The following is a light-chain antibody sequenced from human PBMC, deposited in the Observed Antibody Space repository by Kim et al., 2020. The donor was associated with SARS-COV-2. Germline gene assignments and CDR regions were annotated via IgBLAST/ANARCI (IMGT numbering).Light chain of an antibody. CDR1: QSITYW. CDR3: QQYNSYPLT. CDR2: DAS. J-gene: IGKJ4*01. V-gene: IGKV1-5*01. Sequence: ASVGDRVNITCRASQSITYWLDWYQQKPGKAPNLLIYDASSLESGVPSRFSGSGSGTEFTLSISSQQPDDFATYYCQQYNSYPLTFGGGTKVDIK.